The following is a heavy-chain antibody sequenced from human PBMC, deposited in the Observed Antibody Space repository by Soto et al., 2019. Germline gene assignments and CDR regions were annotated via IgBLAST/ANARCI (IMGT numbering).Heavy chain of an antibody. CDR2: ISYDGSDK. V-gene: IGHV3-30*18. J-gene: IGHJ4*02. CDR3: AKSHPITVISLDY. CDR1: GFPFSDYG. D-gene: IGHD6-19*01. Sequence: SLRLSCSASGFPFSDYGMHWVRQAPDKGLEWVAVISYDGSDKYFADSVRGRFAISRDNSKDTLYLHMNSLRAEDTAIYYCAKSHPITVISLDYWGQGTLVTVSS.